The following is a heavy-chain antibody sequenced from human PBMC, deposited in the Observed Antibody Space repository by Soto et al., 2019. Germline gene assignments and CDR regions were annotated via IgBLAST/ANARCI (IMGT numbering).Heavy chain of an antibody. J-gene: IGHJ6*02. CDR2: IYPGDFDT. CDR1: GYSFTNYL. Sequence: PGDSLXISCKGSGYSFTNYLIGWVRQMPGKGLEWMGIIYPGDFDTRYSPSFQGQVTISADKSISTAYLQWSSLKASDTAMYYCARSYCFTTSCYAGLDVWGQGTTVTVSS. CDR3: ARSYCFTTSCYAGLDV. D-gene: IGHD2-2*01. V-gene: IGHV5-51*01.